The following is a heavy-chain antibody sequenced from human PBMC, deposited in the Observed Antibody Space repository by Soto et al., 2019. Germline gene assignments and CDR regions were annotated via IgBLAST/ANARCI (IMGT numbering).Heavy chain of an antibody. Sequence: SATLPHTTTASGVSMMRGASYGSWIRQHPEKGLEWIGYIYYSGSTYYNPSLKSRVTISVDTSKNQFSLKLSSVTAADTAVYFCAREGVVISLYYVYHYALSAWGQ. J-gene: IGHJ6*01. V-gene: IGHV4-31*03. CDR3: AREGVVISLYYVYHYALSA. D-gene: IGHD3-3*01. CDR2: IYYSGST. CDR1: GVSMMRGASY.